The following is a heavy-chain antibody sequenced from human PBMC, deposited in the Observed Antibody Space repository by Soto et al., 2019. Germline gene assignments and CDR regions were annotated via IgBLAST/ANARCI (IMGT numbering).Heavy chain of an antibody. J-gene: IGHJ6*02. Sequence: EVQLLESGGGLIQPGGSLRLSYTASGFTFSSYAMSWVRQAPGKGLEWVSSISGGGGNSYYADSVKGRVTISRDNSKNTLHLQMNSLRADDTAVYYCAKAVGVWFWYGMDVWGQGTSVTVSS. V-gene: IGHV3-23*01. CDR1: GFTFSSYA. CDR3: AKAVGVWFWYGMDV. CDR2: ISGGGGNS. D-gene: IGHD3-10*01.